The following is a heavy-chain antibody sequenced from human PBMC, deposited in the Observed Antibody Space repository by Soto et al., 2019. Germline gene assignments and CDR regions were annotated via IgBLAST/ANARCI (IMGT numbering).Heavy chain of an antibody. CDR3: ARSPRSSPYFDV. D-gene: IGHD6-13*01. V-gene: IGHV5-51*01. Sequence: PGESLKISCTGSGYSFTGYWIGWVRQMPGKGLEWMGITYPGDSDTRYSPSFQGRVTISADKSINTAYLQWSSLEASDSAFYFCARSPRSSPYFDVWGQGALVTVSS. J-gene: IGHJ4*02. CDR2: TYPGDSDT. CDR1: GYSFTGYW.